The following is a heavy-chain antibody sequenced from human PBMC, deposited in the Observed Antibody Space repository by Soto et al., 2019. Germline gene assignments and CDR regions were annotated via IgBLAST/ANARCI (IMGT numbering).Heavy chain of an antibody. CDR3: ARGPMYGMDV. D-gene: IGHD3-10*02. CDR2: IYYSGST. V-gene: IGHV4-61*01. Sequence: SETLSLTCTVSGGSVSSGSYYWSWMRQPPGKGLEWIGYIYYSGSTNHNPSLKSRVTISVDTSKNQFSLKLSSVTAADTAVYYCARGPMYGMDVWGQGTTVTVSS. J-gene: IGHJ6*02. CDR1: GGSVSSGSYY.